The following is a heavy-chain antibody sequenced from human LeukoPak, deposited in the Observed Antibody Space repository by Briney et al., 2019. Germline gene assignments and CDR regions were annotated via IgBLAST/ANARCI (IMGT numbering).Heavy chain of an antibody. V-gene: IGHV4-61*01. D-gene: IGHD6-13*01. CDR1: GGSVSSGSYY. CDR3: ARERSSSWYGGYYYGMDV. J-gene: IGHJ6*02. Sequence: SETLSLTCTVSGGSVSSGSYYWSWIRQPPGKGLERIGYIYYSGSTNYNPSLKSRVTISVDTSKNQFSLKLSSVTAADTAVYYCARERSSSWYGGYYYGMDVWGQGTTVTVSS. CDR2: IYYSGST.